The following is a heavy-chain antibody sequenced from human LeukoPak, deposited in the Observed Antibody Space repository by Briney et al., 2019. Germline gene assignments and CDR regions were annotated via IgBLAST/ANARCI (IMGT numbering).Heavy chain of an antibody. CDR2: ISGGGDST. CDR1: GFTFSSYA. CDR3: AKSASIAARYYFDY. D-gene: IGHD6-6*01. J-gene: IGHJ4*02. Sequence: GGSLRLSCAASGFTFSSYAMSWVRQAPGKGLEWVSAISGGGDSTYYADSVKGRLTISRDNSKNTLYLQMNSLRAEDTAVYYCAKSASIAARYYFDYWGQGTLVTVSS. V-gene: IGHV3-23*01.